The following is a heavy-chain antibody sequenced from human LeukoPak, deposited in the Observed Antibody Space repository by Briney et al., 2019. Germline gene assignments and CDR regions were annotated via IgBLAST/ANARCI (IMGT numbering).Heavy chain of an antibody. V-gene: IGHV3-23*01. Sequence: PGGSLRLSCAASGFSFSSYAMSWVRQAPGKGLERVSGISGSDGSTYYADSVKGRFTISRDNSKNTLYLQMNSLRAEDMAVYYCAKDGGQGADYWGQGTLVTVSS. J-gene: IGHJ4*02. CDR2: ISGSDGST. CDR1: GFSFSSYA. D-gene: IGHD3-16*01. CDR3: AKDGGQGADY.